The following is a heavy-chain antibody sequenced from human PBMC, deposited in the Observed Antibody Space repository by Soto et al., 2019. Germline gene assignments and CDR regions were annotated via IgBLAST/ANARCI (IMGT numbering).Heavy chain of an antibody. D-gene: IGHD3-3*01. Sequence: QVQLVESGGGVVQPGRSLGLSCAASGFTFSSYAMHWVRQAPGKGLEWVAVISYDGSNKYYADSVKGRFTISRDNSKNTLYLQMNSLRAEDTAVYYCARVGQSHFYDFWSGYEPTDYWGQGTLVTVSS. V-gene: IGHV3-30-3*01. CDR3: ARVGQSHFYDFWSGYEPTDY. J-gene: IGHJ4*02. CDR2: ISYDGSNK. CDR1: GFTFSSYA.